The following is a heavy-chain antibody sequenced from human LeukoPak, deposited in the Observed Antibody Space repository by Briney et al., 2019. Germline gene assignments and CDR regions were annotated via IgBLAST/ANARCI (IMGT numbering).Heavy chain of an antibody. CDR2: INPNSGGT. V-gene: IGHV1-2*02. D-gene: IGHD6-19*01. CDR1: GYTFTGYY. J-gene: IGHJ4*02. Sequence: ASVKVSCKASGYTFTGYYMHWVRQAPGQGLEWMGWINPNSGGTNYAQKFQGRVTMTRDTSISTAYMELSRLRSDDTAVYYSARGSSGWFGLSGWYFDYWGQGTLVTVSS. CDR3: ARGSSGWFGLSGWYFDY.